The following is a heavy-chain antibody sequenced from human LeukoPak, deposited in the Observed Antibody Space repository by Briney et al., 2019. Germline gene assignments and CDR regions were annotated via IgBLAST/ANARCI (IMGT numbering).Heavy chain of an antibody. J-gene: IGHJ4*02. V-gene: IGHV4-59*01. D-gene: IGHD3-22*01. CDR2: IYYSGST. CDR1: GGSISSYY. CDR3: ARDYYDDSSGYYPFDY. Sequence: SETLSLTCTVSGGSISSYYWSWIRQPPGKGLEWIGYIYYSGSTNYNPSLKSRVTISVDTSKNQFSLKLSSVTAADTAVYYCARDYYDDSSGYYPFDYWGQGTLVSVSS.